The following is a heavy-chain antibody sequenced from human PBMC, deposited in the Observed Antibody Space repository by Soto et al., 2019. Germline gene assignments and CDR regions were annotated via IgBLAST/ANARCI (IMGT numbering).Heavy chain of an antibody. CDR2: IIPILGIA. CDR1: GGTFSSYT. V-gene: IGHV1-69*02. Sequence: QVQLVQSGAEVKKPGSSVKVSCKASGGTFSSYTISWVRQAPGQGLEWMGRIIPILGIANYAQKFQGRVTITADKSTSTAYMELSSLRSEDTAVYYCAGRYCSGGSCYSAGMDVWGQGTTVTVSS. J-gene: IGHJ6*02. D-gene: IGHD2-15*01. CDR3: AGRYCSGGSCYSAGMDV.